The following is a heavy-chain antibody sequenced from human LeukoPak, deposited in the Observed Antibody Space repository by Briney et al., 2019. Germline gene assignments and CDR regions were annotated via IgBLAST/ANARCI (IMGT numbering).Heavy chain of an antibody. J-gene: IGHJ5*02. Sequence: GGSLRLSCAASGFTFSSYAMSWVRQAPGKGLEWVSAISGSGGSTYYADSVKGRFTISRDNSKNTLYLQMNSLRAEDTAVYYCARDVKSYDYVWGSYRYLDVNNWFDPWGQGTLVTVSS. CDR1: GFTFSSYA. CDR2: ISGSGGST. D-gene: IGHD3-16*02. CDR3: ARDVKSYDYVWGSYRYLDVNNWFDP. V-gene: IGHV3-23*01.